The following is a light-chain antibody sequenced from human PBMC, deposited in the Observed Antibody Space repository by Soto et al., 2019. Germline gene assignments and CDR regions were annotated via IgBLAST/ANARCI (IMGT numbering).Light chain of an antibody. Sequence: QSALTQPRSVSGSPGQSVTISCTGTSSDVGAYNYVSWYQQHPGKAPKVMIYDVNKRPLGVPDRFSGSKSDNTASLTISGLQAEDEADYYCCAYAGSYSLVFGGGTKLTVL. J-gene: IGLJ2*01. V-gene: IGLV2-11*01. CDR3: CAYAGSYSLV. CDR2: DVN. CDR1: SSDVGAYNY.